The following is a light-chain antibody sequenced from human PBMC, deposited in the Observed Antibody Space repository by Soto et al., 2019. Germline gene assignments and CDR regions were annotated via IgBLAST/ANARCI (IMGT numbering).Light chain of an antibody. Sequence: ELVLTQSPATLSLSPGERATLSCRASQSVGRALAWYQQKPGQAPRLLIYDASNRATGIPARFSGSGSGTDFTLTISSLEPEDFAVYYCQQRVSWPRAFGGGTKVEIK. CDR1: QSVGRA. J-gene: IGKJ4*01. CDR3: QQRVSWPRA. V-gene: IGKV3-11*01. CDR2: DAS.